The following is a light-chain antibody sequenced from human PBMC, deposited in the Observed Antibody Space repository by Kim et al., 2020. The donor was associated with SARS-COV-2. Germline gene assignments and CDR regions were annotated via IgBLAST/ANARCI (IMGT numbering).Light chain of an antibody. CDR2: DTS. J-gene: IGLJ2*01. CDR3: LLSYSGARV. Sequence: GGTVTLTCDSSTGAVTSGHFPYWFQQKPGQAPRTLICDTSNKHSWTPARFSGSLLGGKAALTLSGAQPEDEADYYCLLSYSGARVFGGGTQLTVL. V-gene: IGLV7-46*01. CDR1: TGAVTSGHF.